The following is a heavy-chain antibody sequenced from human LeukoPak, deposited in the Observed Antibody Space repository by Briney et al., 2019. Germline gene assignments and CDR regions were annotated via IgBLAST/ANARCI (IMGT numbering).Heavy chain of an antibody. Sequence: PSETLSLTCTVSGGSISSGSYYWSWIRQPAGKGLEWIGRIYTSGSTNYNPSLKSRVTISVDTSKNQFSLKLSSVTAADTAVYYCAREWELPYGDAFDIWGQGTMVTVSS. CDR2: IYTSGST. V-gene: IGHV4-61*02. CDR1: GGSISSGSYY. CDR3: AREWELPYGDAFDI. J-gene: IGHJ3*02. D-gene: IGHD1-26*01.